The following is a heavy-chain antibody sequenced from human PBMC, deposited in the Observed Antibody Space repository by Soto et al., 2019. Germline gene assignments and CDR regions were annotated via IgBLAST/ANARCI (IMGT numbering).Heavy chain of an antibody. D-gene: IGHD2-2*01. J-gene: IGHJ4*02. Sequence: QVQLVQSGAEVKKPGASVKVSCKASGYTFTSYGISWVRQAPGQGLEWMGWISAYKGNTNYAQKLQGRVTMTTDTYTSTAYMALRSLRSDDTAVYYCARFGRPTAVVVVPAAMGLVYFDYWGQGTLVTVSS. CDR3: ARFGRPTAVVVVPAAMGLVYFDY. CDR2: ISAYKGNT. CDR1: GYTFTSYG. V-gene: IGHV1-18*01.